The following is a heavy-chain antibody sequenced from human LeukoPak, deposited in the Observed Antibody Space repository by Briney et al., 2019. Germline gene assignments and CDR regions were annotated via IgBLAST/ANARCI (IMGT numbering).Heavy chain of an antibody. J-gene: IGHJ4*02. V-gene: IGHV1-24*01. CDR3: ATLHEYYFDY. CDR2: FDPEDSET. CDR1: GYTLTELS. Sequence: ASVRVFCKVSGYTLTELSMHGVRQAPGKGLVRMGGFDPEDSETIYAQKLQGRVTMTEDISTDTDYMDLSSLRSEDTAVYYCATLHEYYFDYWGQGTLVTVSS.